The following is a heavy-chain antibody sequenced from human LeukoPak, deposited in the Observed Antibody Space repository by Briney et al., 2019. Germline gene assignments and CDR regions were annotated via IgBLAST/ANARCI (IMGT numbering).Heavy chain of an antibody. J-gene: IGHJ5*02. Sequence: SVKVSCKASGYTFTSYDINWVRQATGQGLEWMGRIIPILGIANYAQKFQGRVTITADKSTSTAYMELSSLRSEDTAVYYCARDPTDPWGQGTLVTVSS. CDR3: ARDPTDP. V-gene: IGHV1-69*04. CDR2: IIPILGIA. CDR1: GYTFTSYD.